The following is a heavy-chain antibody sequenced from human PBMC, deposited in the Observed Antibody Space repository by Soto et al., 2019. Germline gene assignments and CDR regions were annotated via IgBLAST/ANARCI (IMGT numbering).Heavy chain of an antibody. J-gene: IGHJ4*02. CDR1: GFTFSSYS. D-gene: IGHD3-10*01. CDR3: ARDFGFGELFFDY. Sequence: GGSLRLSCAASGFTFSSYSMNWVRQAPGKGLEWVSSISSSSSYIYYADSVKGRFTISRDNAKNSLYLQMNSLRAEDTAVYYCARDFGFGELFFDYWGQGTLVTVSS. CDR2: ISSSSSYI. V-gene: IGHV3-21*01.